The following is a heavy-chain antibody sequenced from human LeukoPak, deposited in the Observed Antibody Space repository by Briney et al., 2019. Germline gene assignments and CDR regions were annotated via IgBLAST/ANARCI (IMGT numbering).Heavy chain of an antibody. CDR2: ISYDGSNK. J-gene: IGHJ4*02. CDR1: GFTFSSYG. CDR3: AKDSRSWDYYDSSGLDY. D-gene: IGHD3-22*01. V-gene: IGHV3-30*18. Sequence: GGSLRPSCAASGFTFSSYGMHWVRQAPGKGLEWVAVISYDGSNKYYADSVKGRFTISRDNSKSTLYLQMNSLRAEDTAVYYCAKDSRSWDYYDSSGLDYWGQGTLVTVSS.